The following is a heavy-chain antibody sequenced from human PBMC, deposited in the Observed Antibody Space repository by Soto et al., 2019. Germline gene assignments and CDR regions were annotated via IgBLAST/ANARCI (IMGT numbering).Heavy chain of an antibody. CDR2: VSGSGGNT. Sequence: EVQLLESGGGLVQPGGSLVLSCAASGFAFSTCAMSWVRQIPGKGLEWVSGVSGSGGNTYYAYPVRGRFTISRDNSRNTLYLEMNRLRPDDTAVYYCANNDGDYAWRWLDPWGQGTLVTVSS. V-gene: IGHV3-23*01. CDR3: ANNDGDYAWRWLDP. D-gene: IGHD4-17*01. J-gene: IGHJ5*02. CDR1: GFAFSTCA.